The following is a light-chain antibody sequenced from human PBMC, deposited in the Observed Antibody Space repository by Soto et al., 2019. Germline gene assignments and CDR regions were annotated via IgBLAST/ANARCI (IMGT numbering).Light chain of an antibody. CDR2: DAS. J-gene: IGKJ1*01. CDR1: QSISSW. Sequence: DIQMTQSPSTLSASVGDRVTITCRASQSISSWLAWYQQKPGKAPKLLIYDASSLESGVPSRFSGSGSETDFTLPGSRLQPEGFATYYCQLYNSYPTVGQGTKVDIK. V-gene: IGKV1-5*01. CDR3: QLYNSYPT.